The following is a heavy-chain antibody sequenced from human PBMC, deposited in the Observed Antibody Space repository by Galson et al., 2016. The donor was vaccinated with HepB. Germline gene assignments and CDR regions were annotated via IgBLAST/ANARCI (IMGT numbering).Heavy chain of an antibody. CDR1: GFSLSTYGVG. CDR3: VLVPRLWFAMDV. D-gene: IGHD3-10*01. Sequence: PALVKPTQTLTLTCTFSGFSLSTYGVGVGWIRQPPGKALEWLAVIYWNDDKRYRPSLKSRLIITKDTSKSQVVLTMTNMDPVDTGTFYCVLVPRLWFAMDVWGQGTTVTVSS. CDR2: IYWNDDK. V-gene: IGHV2-5*04. J-gene: IGHJ6*02.